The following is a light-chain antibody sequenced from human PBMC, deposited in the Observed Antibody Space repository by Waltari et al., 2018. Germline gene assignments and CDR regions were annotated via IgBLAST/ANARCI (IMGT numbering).Light chain of an antibody. V-gene: IGLV1-44*01. CDR3: AAWDDSLNGPV. J-gene: IGLJ3*02. CDR2: NNN. CDR1: GSNIFSNT. Sequence: QSVLTQPPSVSETPGQRVTISCSGSGSNIFSNTVNWYQPVPGAAPKLLLFNNNGRPSGIPDRFSGSKSGTSASLAISGLRSEDDADYYCAAWDDSLNGPVFGGGTKLTVL.